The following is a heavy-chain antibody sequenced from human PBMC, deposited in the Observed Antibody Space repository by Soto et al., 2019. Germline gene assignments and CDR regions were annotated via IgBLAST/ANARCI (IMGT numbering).Heavy chain of an antibody. D-gene: IGHD1-1*01. V-gene: IGHV4-59*08. CDR1: GGSISTYY. CDR2: MYNSGST. CDR3: ARTWNDGYFDY. J-gene: IGHJ4*02. Sequence: PSETLSLTCTVSGGSISTYYWSWIRQPPGKGLEWIGYMYNSGSTRYNPSLQSRLTISVDTSKNQFSLKLTSVTAADTAVYYCARTWNDGYFDYWGQGILVIVSS.